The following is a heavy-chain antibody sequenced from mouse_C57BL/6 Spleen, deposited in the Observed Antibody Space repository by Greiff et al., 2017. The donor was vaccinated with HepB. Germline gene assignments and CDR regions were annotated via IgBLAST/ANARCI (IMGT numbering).Heavy chain of an antibody. J-gene: IGHJ2*01. CDR3: ARQHGYDAFFDY. CDR2: ISSGGSYT. D-gene: IGHD2-2*01. Sequence: DVMLVESGGDLVKPGGSLKLSCAASGFTFSSYGMSWVRQTPDKRLEWVATISSGGSYTYYPDSVKGRFTISRDNAKNTLYLQMSSLKSEDTAMYYCARQHGYDAFFDYWGQGTTLTVSS. CDR1: GFTFSSYG. V-gene: IGHV5-6*02.